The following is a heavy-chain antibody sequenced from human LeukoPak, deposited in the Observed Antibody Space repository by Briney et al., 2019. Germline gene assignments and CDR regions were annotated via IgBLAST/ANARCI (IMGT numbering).Heavy chain of an antibody. V-gene: IGHV4-34*01. J-gene: IGHJ4*02. D-gene: IGHD6-19*01. CDR2: INHSGST. Sequence: SETLSLTCAVYGGSFSGYYWSWIRQPPGKGLEWIGEINHSGSTNYNPSLKSRVTISVDTSKNQFSLKLSSVTAADSAVYYCASGDNPGWFDYWGQGTPVTVSS. CDR1: GGSFSGYY. CDR3: ASGDNPGWFDY.